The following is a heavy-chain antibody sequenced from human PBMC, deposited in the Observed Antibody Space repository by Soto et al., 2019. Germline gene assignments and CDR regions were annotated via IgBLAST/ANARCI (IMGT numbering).Heavy chain of an antibody. D-gene: IGHD5-12*01. CDR1: GFTFSSYA. CDR3: AREYGGNAHYYYYYGMDV. CDR2: ISYDGSNK. J-gene: IGHJ6*02. Sequence: GGSLRLSCAASGFTFSSYAMHWVRQAPGKGLEWVAVISYDGSNKYYADSVKGRFTISRDNSKNTLYLQMNSLRAEDTAVYYCAREYGGNAHYYYYYGMDVWGQGTTVTVSS. V-gene: IGHV3-30-3*01.